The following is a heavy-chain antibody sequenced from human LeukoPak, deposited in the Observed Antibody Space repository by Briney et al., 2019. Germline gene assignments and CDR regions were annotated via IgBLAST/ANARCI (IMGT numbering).Heavy chain of an antibody. CDR1: GFTFDSYA. D-gene: IGHD3-22*01. J-gene: IGHJ4*02. CDR3: ANNYYDSSGYHPFYFDD. V-gene: IGHV3-23*01. Sequence: GKSLRLSCAASGFTFDSYAMSWVRQAPGKGLEWVSGISSTGGSTYYADSVRGRFTISRDNSKNTLFLQMNSLRAEDTALYYCANNYYDSSGYHPFYFDDWGQGTLVSVSS. CDR2: ISSTGGST.